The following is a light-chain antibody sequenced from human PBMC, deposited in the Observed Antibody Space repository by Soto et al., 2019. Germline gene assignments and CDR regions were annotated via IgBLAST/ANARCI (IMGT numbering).Light chain of an antibody. CDR1: NNDVGNYNL. CDR3: GSYAGNSAFV. V-gene: IGLV2-23*03. Sequence: QSALTQPASVSESPGQFISISCNGTNNDVGNYNLVSWYQQHPGRAPKLTIFDGSQRPSGISGRYSGSKSGYTASLTISGLQADDEADYYCGSYAGNSAFVFGGGTKLTVL. J-gene: IGLJ2*01. CDR2: DGS.